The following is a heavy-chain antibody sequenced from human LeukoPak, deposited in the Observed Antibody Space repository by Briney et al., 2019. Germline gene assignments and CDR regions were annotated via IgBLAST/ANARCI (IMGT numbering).Heavy chain of an antibody. D-gene: IGHD3-9*01. CDR1: GFIFSNYG. Sequence: QTGGSLRLSCAASGFIFSNYGMSWVRQAPGKGLEWVSAISGSDGRTYYADSVKGRFTISRDNSKNTLYVQMNSLRVEDTAVYYCAQDGRLAHFDYWGQGTLVTVSS. V-gene: IGHV3-23*01. J-gene: IGHJ4*02. CDR3: AQDGRLAHFDY. CDR2: ISGSDGRT.